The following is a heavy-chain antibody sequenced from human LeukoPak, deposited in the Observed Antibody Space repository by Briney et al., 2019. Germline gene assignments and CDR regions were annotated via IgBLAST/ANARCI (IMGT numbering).Heavy chain of an antibody. V-gene: IGHV3-64D*06. Sequence: GGSLRLSCSTSGFTFSNHFMHWVRQAPGKGLEYVSSIGPNGASTLYADSVKGRFTISRDNSKSALYLQLTSLRLEDTALYYCVKDLTGTWSFDYWGQGTLVTVSS. J-gene: IGHJ4*02. D-gene: IGHD3-9*01. CDR2: IGPNGAST. CDR3: VKDLTGTWSFDY. CDR1: GFTFSNHF.